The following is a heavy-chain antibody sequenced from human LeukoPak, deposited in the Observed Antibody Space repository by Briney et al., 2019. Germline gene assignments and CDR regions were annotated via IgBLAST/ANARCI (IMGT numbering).Heavy chain of an antibody. CDR2: ICSSSSST. D-gene: IGHD3-10*01. J-gene: IGHJ4*02. V-gene: IGHV3-11*05. CDR3: ARDVGYTSPDYYGSGSRVDY. Sequence: PGGSLRLSCAASGFTFSHYYMSWLRQAPGKALEWLSYICSSSSSTKYADSVKGRFTISRDNAKNSMYLQMNSLTAEDTADYYCARDVGYTSPDYYGSGSRVDYWGQGTLVTVSS. CDR1: GFTFSHYY.